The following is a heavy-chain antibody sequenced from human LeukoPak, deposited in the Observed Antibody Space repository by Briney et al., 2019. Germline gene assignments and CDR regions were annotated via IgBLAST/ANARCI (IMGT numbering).Heavy chain of an antibody. J-gene: IGHJ4*02. CDR1: GGTFISYA. D-gene: IGHD6-19*01. CDR3: ARSAYSSGWYAFDY. Sequence: ASVKVSCKASGGTFISYAISWVRQAPGQGLEWMGGIIPIFGRANYAQKFQGRVTITADESTSTAYMELSSLRSEDTAVYYCARSAYSSGWYAFDYWGQGTLVTVSS. CDR2: IIPIFGRA. V-gene: IGHV1-69*01.